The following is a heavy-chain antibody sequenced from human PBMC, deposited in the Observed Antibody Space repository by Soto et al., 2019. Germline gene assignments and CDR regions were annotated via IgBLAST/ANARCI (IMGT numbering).Heavy chain of an antibody. CDR1: GFTFNTYA. J-gene: IGHJ3*01. Sequence: EVRLLESGGGLVQPGGSLRLSCAASGFTFNTYAMSWVRQAPGKGLEWVSGIGGGDTHYADSVTGRFTISRDDSKSMVFLQMNSPRAEDTAVYYCVKDRMSYNAVWDPFDVWGQGTLVTVSS. V-gene: IGHV3-23*01. CDR2: IGGGDT. CDR3: VKDRMSYNAVWDPFDV. D-gene: IGHD3-10*01.